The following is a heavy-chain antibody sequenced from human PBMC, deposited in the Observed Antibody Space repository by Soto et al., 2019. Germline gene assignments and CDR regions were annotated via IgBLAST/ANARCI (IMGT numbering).Heavy chain of an antibody. CDR1: GYTFTSYG. Sequence: ASVKVSCKASGYTFTSYGISWVRQAPGQGLEWMGWISAYNGNTNYAQKLQGRVTMTTDTSTSTAYMELRSLRSDDTAVYYCATAGQELVWGGYYYYGMDVWGQGTTVTVSS. D-gene: IGHD6-13*01. CDR3: ATAGQELVWGGYYYYGMDV. CDR2: ISAYNGNT. V-gene: IGHV1-18*04. J-gene: IGHJ6*02.